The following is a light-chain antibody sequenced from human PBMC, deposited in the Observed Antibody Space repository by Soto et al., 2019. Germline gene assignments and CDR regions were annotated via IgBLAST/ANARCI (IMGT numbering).Light chain of an antibody. J-gene: IGKJ5*01. Sequence: DLQLTQSPSSMSAPVGDRVTITCRASQGISTWLAWYQQKPGKAPKLLIYTASRLQSGVPSRFSGSGSGTDFTLTTNSLQPEDFATYYCQQGYTSAITFGQGTRLEIK. CDR2: TAS. V-gene: IGKV1-12*01. CDR1: QGISTW. CDR3: QQGYTSAIT.